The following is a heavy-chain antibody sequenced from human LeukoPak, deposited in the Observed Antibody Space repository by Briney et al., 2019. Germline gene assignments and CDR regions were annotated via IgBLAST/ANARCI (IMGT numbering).Heavy chain of an antibody. V-gene: IGHV3-23*01. J-gene: IGHJ4*02. CDR2: IFQGGGEI. Sequence: GGSLRLSCAASGFTFSTFAMIWVRQPPGKGLEWVSSIFQGGGEIHYADSVRGRFTISRDNSKNTLYLQMNSLRAEDTAVYYCAKGTYYYDSSGPGDYWGQGTLVTVSS. CDR3: AKGTYYYDSSGPGDY. D-gene: IGHD3-22*01. CDR1: GFTFSTFA.